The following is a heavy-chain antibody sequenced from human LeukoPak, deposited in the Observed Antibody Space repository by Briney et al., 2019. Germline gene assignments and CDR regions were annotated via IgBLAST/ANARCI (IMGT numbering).Heavy chain of an antibody. Sequence: SGGSLRLSCAASGLTFSNAWMSWVRQAPGKGLEWVGRIKSKTDGGTTDYAAPVKGRFTISRDDSKNTLYLQMNSLKTEDTAVYYCIPEGLKGAISSDFDFWGQGTLVTVSS. V-gene: IGHV3-15*01. CDR1: GLTFSNAW. D-gene: IGHD1-26*01. CDR3: IPEGLKGAISSDFDF. J-gene: IGHJ4*02. CDR2: IKSKTDGGTT.